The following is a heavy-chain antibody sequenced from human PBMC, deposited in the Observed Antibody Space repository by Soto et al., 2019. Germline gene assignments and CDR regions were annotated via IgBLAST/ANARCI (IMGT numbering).Heavy chain of an antibody. CDR2: ISTHNGDT. Sequence: ASVKVSCKASGYGFTRYGINWVRQAPGQGLGWLGWISTHNGDTDYAQKFQGRVTMTTDTSTTTAYMDLRSLTSDDTAVYFCARGDSTGSPRGWFDPWGQGTLVTVSS. J-gene: IGHJ5*02. CDR1: GYGFTRYG. D-gene: IGHD2-8*02. CDR3: ARGDSTGSPRGWFDP. V-gene: IGHV1-18*04.